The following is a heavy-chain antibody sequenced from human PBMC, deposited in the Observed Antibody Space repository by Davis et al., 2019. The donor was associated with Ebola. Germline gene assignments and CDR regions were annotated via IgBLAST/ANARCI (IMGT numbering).Heavy chain of an antibody. Sequence: GESLKISCEVSGFNFSNYEMNWVRQAPGKGLEWVSFVLSSGSPSHYADSVKGRFTISRDNSDNTLYLQMTSLRAEDTAVYYCAKDAANSGGELLEDHHHYMDVWGKGTAVTVSS. V-gene: IGHV3-48*03. CDR2: VLSSGSPS. CDR1: GFNFSNYE. J-gene: IGHJ6*03. CDR3: AKDAANSGGELLEDHHHYMDV. D-gene: IGHD3-10*01.